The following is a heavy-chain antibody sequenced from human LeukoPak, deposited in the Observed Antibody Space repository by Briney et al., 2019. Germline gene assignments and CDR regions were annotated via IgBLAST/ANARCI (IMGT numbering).Heavy chain of an antibody. V-gene: IGHV4-4*07. CDR3: ARDTVDYYDSSGYP. D-gene: IGHD3-22*01. Sequence: SETLSHTCTVSGGSISSYYWSWIRQPAGKGLEWIGRIYTSGSTNYNPSLKSRITMSVDTSKNQFSLKLSSVTAADTAVYYCARDTVDYYDSSGYPWGQGTLVTVSS. J-gene: IGHJ5*02. CDR2: IYTSGST. CDR1: GGSISSYY.